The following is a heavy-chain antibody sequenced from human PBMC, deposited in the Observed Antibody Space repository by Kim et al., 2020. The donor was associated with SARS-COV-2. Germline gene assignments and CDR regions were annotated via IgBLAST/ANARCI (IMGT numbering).Heavy chain of an antibody. Sequence: SETLSLTCTVSGGSISTTSYYWSWIRQPAGKGLEWIGRIYTTGSTNYNPSLQSRVTISVDTSKSQFSLKLSSVTAADTGVYYCANGGSSWYGGCFDPWGQGTLVTVSS. CDR2: IYTTGST. CDR3: ANGGSSWYGGCFDP. CDR1: GGSISTTSYY. V-gene: IGHV4-61*02. D-gene: IGHD6-13*01. J-gene: IGHJ5*02.